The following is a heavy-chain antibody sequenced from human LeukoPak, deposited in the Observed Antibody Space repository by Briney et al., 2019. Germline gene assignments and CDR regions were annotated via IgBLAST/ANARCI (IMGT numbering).Heavy chain of an antibody. CDR3: ARGTGTTFLFYYFDY. D-gene: IGHD1-1*01. Sequence: SETLSLTCTVSGGSISSSSYYWGWIRQPPGKGLEWIGSIYYSGSTYYNPSLKSRVTISVDTSKNQFSLKLSSVTAADTAVYYCARGTGTTFLFYYFDYWGQGTLVTVSS. CDR1: GGSISSSSYY. J-gene: IGHJ4*02. CDR2: IYYSGST. V-gene: IGHV4-39*07.